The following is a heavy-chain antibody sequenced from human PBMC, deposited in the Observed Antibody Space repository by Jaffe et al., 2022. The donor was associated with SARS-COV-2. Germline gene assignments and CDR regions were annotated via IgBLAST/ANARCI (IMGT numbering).Heavy chain of an antibody. CDR3: ARAGWSSGIYVNYFAMDV. Sequence: QVLLVQSGAEVKKPGASVKVSCKASGYTFTSYAMHWVRQAPGQRLEWMGWITGGNGNTKYSQNFQGRVTITRDTSATTVHMELSSLRYEDTAVYYCARAGWSSGIYVNYFAMDVWGQGTTVTVSS. J-gene: IGHJ6*02. D-gene: IGHD3-10*01. CDR1: GYTFTSYA. V-gene: IGHV1-3*01. CDR2: ITGGNGNT.